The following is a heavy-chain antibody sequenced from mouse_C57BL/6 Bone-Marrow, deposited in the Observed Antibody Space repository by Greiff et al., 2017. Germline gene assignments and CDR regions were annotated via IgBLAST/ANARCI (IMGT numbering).Heavy chain of an antibody. V-gene: IGHV1-22*01. CDR2: INPNNGGT. J-gene: IGHJ2*01. D-gene: IGHD1-1*01. CDR3: AKFTTVVGGGY. CDR1: GYTFTDYN. Sequence: VQLQQSGPELVKPGASVKMSCKASGYTFTDYNMHWVKQSHGKSLEWIGYINPNNGGTSYNQKFKGKATLTVNKSSSTAYMELRSLTSEDSAVYYCAKFTTVVGGGYWGQGTTLTVSS.